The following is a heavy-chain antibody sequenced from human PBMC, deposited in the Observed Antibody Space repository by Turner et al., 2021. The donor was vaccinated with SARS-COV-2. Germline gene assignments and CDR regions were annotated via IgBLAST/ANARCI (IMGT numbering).Heavy chain of an antibody. Sequence: VQLVASGGGLIQPGGSLRLSCAASGFTVSSNYMSWVRQAPGKGLEWLSVSYSGGSTYYADSVKGRFTISRDNSKNTLYLQMNSLRAEDTAVYYCARGYSSGWYQSGAFDIWGQGTMVTVSS. CDR1: GFTVSSNY. CDR3: ARGYSSGWYQSGAFDI. V-gene: IGHV3-53*01. CDR2: SYSGGST. J-gene: IGHJ3*02. D-gene: IGHD6-19*01.